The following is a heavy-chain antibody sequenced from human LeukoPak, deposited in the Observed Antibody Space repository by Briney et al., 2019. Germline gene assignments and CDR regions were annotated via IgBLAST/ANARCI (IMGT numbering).Heavy chain of an antibody. CDR1: GGAIIGYY. CDR2: IYYAGNT. CDR3: ARDYYSIIDY. Sequence: SETLSLTCTVSGGAIIGYYWSWIRQPPGKGLEWIGYIYYAGNTIYNPSLNSRVTISIDTSKNQLSLRLSSVTAADTAVYYCARDYYSIIDYWGQGTLVTVSS. D-gene: IGHD4-11*01. J-gene: IGHJ4*02. V-gene: IGHV4-59*12.